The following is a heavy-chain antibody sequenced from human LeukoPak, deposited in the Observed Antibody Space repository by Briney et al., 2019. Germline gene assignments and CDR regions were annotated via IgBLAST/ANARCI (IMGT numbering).Heavy chain of an antibody. Sequence: GGSLSLSFAASGFTFSSYAMSWFRQAPGKGLEWVSAISGSGGSTYYADSVKGRFTISRDNSKNTLYLQMNSLRAEDTAVYYCAKVRGGYCSGGSCGYFDYWGQGTLVTVSS. CDR1: GFTFSSYA. CDR2: ISGSGGST. J-gene: IGHJ4*02. D-gene: IGHD2-15*01. CDR3: AKVRGGYCSGGSCGYFDY. V-gene: IGHV3-23*01.